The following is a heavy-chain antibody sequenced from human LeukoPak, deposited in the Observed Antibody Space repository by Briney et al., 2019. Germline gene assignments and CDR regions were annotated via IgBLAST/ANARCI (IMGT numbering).Heavy chain of an antibody. Sequence: SETLSLTCAVYGGSFSGYYWSWIRQPPGKGLEWIGEINHSGSTNYNPSLKSRVTISVDTSKNQFSLKLGSVTAADTAVYYCARYDFWSGYNGMDVWGQGTTVTVSS. D-gene: IGHD3-3*01. J-gene: IGHJ6*02. V-gene: IGHV4-34*01. CDR2: INHSGST. CDR1: GGSFSGYY. CDR3: ARYDFWSGYNGMDV.